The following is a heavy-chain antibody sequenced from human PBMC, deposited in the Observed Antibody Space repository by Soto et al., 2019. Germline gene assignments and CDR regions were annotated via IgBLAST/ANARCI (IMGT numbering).Heavy chain of an antibody. J-gene: IGHJ4*02. CDR1: GGTFSSYA. V-gene: IGHV1-69*13. CDR2: IIPIFGTA. CDR3: ATVIHSGYGSYFDY. Sequence: ASVKVSCKASGGTFSSYAISWVRQAPGQGLEWMGGIIPIFGTANYAQKFQGRVTITADESTSTAYMELSSLRSEDTAVYYCATVIHSGYGSYFDYCRQGPLVTVSS. D-gene: IGHD5-12*01.